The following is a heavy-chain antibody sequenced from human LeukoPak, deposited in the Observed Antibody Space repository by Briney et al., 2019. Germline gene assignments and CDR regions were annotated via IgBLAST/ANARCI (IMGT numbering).Heavy chain of an antibody. CDR3: ARMTYSSSWYGAHFDY. CDR2: INPNSGGT. CDR1: GYTFTGYY. J-gene: IGHJ4*02. Sequence: ASVKVSCKASGYTFTGYYMHWVRQAPGQGLEWMGWINPNSGGTNYAQKFQGRVTMTRDTSISTAYMELSRLRSDDTAVYYCARMTYSSSWYGAHFDYWGQGTLVTVSS. D-gene: IGHD6-13*01. V-gene: IGHV1-2*02.